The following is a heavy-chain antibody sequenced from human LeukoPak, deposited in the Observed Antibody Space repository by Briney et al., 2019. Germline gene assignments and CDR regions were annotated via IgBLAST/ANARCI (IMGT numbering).Heavy chain of an antibody. CDR1: GFSFGSSV. J-gene: IGHJ4*02. CDR3: ASSSGFGEAFDY. Sequence: GGSLRLSCAASGFSFGSSVMSWVRQAPGKGLEWVSAITADGGGTNHADPVKGRFTISRDNSKSTLYLQMNSLRAEDTAVYYCASSSGFGEAFDYWGQGTLVTVSS. CDR2: ITADGGGT. D-gene: IGHD6-19*01. V-gene: IGHV3-23*01.